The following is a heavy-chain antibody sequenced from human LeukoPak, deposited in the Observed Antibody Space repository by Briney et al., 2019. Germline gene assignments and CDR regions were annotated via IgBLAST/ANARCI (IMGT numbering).Heavy chain of an antibody. Sequence: SETLSLTCTVSGGSISSSSYYWGWIRQTPGKGLEWIGSIYYSGSTFYSPSLKSRVTISVDTSKNQFSLKLSSVTAADTAVYYCASLRERSYYARGFDYWGQGTLVTVSP. CDR3: ASLRERSYYARGFDY. CDR1: GGSISSSSYY. D-gene: IGHD1-26*01. J-gene: IGHJ4*02. CDR2: IYYSGST. V-gene: IGHV4-39*01.